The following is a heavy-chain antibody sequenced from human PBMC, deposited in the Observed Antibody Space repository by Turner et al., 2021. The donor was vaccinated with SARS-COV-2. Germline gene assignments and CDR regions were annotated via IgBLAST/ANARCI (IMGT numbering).Heavy chain of an antibody. CDR1: GGSISSRSYF. Sequence: QVQLQQWGAGLLKPSETLSFPCTVAGGSISSRSYFWGWIRQPPGKGLEWIGSIYYSGSTYHNPSLKSRVTISVDTSKNQFSLKLSSVTAADTAVYYCARNSPKWYYYDSSGYYDYWGQGTLVTVSS. D-gene: IGHD3-22*01. V-gene: IGHV4-39*01. J-gene: IGHJ4*02. CDR2: IYYSGST. CDR3: ARNSPKWYYYDSSGYYDY.